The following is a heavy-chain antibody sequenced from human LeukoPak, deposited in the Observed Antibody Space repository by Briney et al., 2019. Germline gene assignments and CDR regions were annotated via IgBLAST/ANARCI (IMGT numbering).Heavy chain of an antibody. CDR3: TRGLASSSHSLVY. V-gene: IGHV4-34*01. Sequence: SETLSLTCAVYGGSFSGYYWIWIRQPPGKGLEWIGEINHSGSTNYNPSLKSRVTISVDTSKNQFSLKLSSVTAADTAVYYCTRGLASSSHSLVYWGQGTLVTVSS. J-gene: IGHJ4*02. CDR2: INHSGST. D-gene: IGHD6-13*01. CDR1: GGSFSGYY.